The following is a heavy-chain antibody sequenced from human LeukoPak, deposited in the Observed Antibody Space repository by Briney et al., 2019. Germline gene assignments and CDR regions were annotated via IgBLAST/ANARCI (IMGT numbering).Heavy chain of an antibody. J-gene: IGHJ3*02. CDR1: GGSFSGYY. V-gene: IGHV4-34*01. CDR2: INHSGST. CDR3: AREGSGEPPEEVDAFDI. Sequence: SETLSLTCGVYGGSFSGYYWSWIRQPPGKGLEWIGEINHSGSTNYNPSLKSRVTISVDTSKNQFSLKLSSVTAADTAVYYCAREGSGEPPEEVDAFDIWGQGTMVTVSS. D-gene: IGHD3-10*01.